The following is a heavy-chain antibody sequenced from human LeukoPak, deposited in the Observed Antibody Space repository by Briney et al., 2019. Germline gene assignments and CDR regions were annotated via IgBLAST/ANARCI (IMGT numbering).Heavy chain of an antibody. D-gene: IGHD5-18*01. CDR1: GGSISSYY. CDR3: ARVGLWDYFDY. J-gene: IGHJ4*02. Sequence: SETLSLTCTVSGGSISSYYWSWIRQPPGKGLEWIGYIYYSGSTNYNRSLKSRVTISVDTSKNQFSLKLSSVTAADTAVYYCARVGLWDYFDYWGQGTLVTVSS. CDR2: IYYSGST. V-gene: IGHV4-59*01.